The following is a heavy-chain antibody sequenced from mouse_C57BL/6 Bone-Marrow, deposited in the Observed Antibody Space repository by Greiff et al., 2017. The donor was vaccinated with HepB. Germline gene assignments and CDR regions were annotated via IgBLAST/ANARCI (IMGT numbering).Heavy chain of an antibody. CDR3: ARRGRGWFAY. CDR1: GYTFTSYG. Sequence: SGAELARPGASVKLSCKASGYTFTSYGISWVKQRTGQGLEWIGEIYPRSGNTYYNEKFKGKATLTADKSSSTAYMELRSLTSEDSAVYFCARRGRGWFAYWGQGTLVTVSA. V-gene: IGHV1-81*01. J-gene: IGHJ3*01. CDR2: IYPRSGNT.